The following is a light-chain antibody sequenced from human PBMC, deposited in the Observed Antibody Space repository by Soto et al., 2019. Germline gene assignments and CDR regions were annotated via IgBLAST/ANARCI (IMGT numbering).Light chain of an antibody. CDR3: ASWDVSLNGLYV. V-gene: IGLV1-40*01. CDR1: SSNIGAGFD. Sequence: QSVLTQPPSVSGAPGQRVTISCTGSSSNIGAGFDVHWYQQLPGTAPKLLISGNTNRPSGVPDRFSGSKSGTSASLAITGLQAEDEADYYCASWDVSLNGLYVFGTGTKVTVL. J-gene: IGLJ1*01. CDR2: GNT.